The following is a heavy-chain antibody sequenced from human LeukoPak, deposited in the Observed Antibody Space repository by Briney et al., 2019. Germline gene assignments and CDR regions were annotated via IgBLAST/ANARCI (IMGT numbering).Heavy chain of an antibody. CDR3: AREVGSSGWQNWFDP. Sequence: ASVRVSCKASGYTFTSYYMHWVRQAPGQGLEWMGIINPSGGSTSYAQKFQGRVTMTRDTSTSTVYMELSSLRSEDTAVYYCAREVGSSGWQNWFDPWGQGTLVTVSS. V-gene: IGHV1-46*03. CDR1: GYTFTSYY. J-gene: IGHJ5*02. D-gene: IGHD6-19*01. CDR2: INPSGGST.